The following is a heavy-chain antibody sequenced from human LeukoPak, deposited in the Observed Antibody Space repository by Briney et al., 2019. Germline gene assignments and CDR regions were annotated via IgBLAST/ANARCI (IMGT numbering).Heavy chain of an antibody. CDR1: GGSISSGSYY. V-gene: IGHV4-61*02. D-gene: IGHD4-17*01. Sequence: SETLSLTCTVSGGSISSGSYYWSWIQQPAGKGLEWIGRIYTSGSTNYNPSLKSRVTISVDTSKNQFSLKLSSVTAADTAVYYCARAAYGDYADYWGQGTLVTVSS. J-gene: IGHJ4*02. CDR2: IYTSGST. CDR3: ARAAYGDYADY.